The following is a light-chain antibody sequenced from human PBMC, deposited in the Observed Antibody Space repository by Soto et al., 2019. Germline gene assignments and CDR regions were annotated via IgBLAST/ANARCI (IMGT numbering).Light chain of an antibody. J-gene: IGKJ1*01. CDR3: QQYNSYSEA. V-gene: IGKV1-5*01. Sequence: RQQSQHSSSRSAAQGDRFTMTSRASQNIDNYLNWYQQKPGKAPKLLIYATSTLESGVPSRFSGSGSGTEFTLTISSLQPDDFATYYCQQYNSYSEAFGQGTKVDIK. CDR1: QNIDNY. CDR2: ATS.